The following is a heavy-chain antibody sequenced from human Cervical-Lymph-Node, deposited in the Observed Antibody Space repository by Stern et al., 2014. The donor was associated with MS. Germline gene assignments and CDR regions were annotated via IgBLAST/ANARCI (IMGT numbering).Heavy chain of an antibody. V-gene: IGHV1-3*01. D-gene: IGHD4-11*01. J-gene: IGHJ4*02. CDR3: ARQPDYSDFLDF. CDR1: GYNFIDHA. Sequence: QVQLMQSGAEVKKPGASMTISCKTSGYNFIDHAIHWVRQAPGQRLEWMGRINGGPGTTKYSQKFQGRVSFTRDKAASAAYMDLSSLSPDDTAVYYCARQPDYSDFLDFWGQGTLVTVSS. CDR2: INGGPGTT.